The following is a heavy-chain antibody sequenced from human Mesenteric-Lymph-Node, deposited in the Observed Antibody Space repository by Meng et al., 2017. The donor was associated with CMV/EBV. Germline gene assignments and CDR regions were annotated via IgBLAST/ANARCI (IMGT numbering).Heavy chain of an antibody. CDR3: ARDQAEYQMLYQPH. CDR1: GYTFSGYY. Sequence: ASVKVSCKASGYTFSGYYIHWVRQAPGQGREWMGWINPSSGGTNYAQNFQGRVTMTRDTSISTAYMELSRLRSDDTAVYYCARDQAEYQMLYQPHWGQGTLVTVSS. J-gene: IGHJ4*02. D-gene: IGHD2-2*02. V-gene: IGHV1-2*02. CDR2: INPSSGGT.